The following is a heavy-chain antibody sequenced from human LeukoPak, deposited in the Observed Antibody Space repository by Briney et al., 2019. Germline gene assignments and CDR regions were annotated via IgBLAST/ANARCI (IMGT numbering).Heavy chain of an antibody. CDR1: GGSISSYY. Sequence: SETLSLTCTVSGGSISSYYWSWIRQPPGKGLEWIGRIYSTGSTNYNPSLKSRVVISIDKSKNQFSLNLSSVTAADTAVYYCARDLVGVVAGSPYWYFDLWGRGTLVSVS. D-gene: IGHD6-19*01. CDR3: ARDLVGVVAGSPYWYFDL. V-gene: IGHV4-59*12. J-gene: IGHJ2*01. CDR2: IYSTGST.